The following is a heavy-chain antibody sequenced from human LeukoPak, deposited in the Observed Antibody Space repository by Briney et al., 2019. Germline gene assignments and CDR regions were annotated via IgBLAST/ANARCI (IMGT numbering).Heavy chain of an antibody. CDR3: AKGIDSSGYLLLYYFDY. Sequence: PSQTLSLTCTVSGGSISSGDYYWSWIRQPPGKGLEWIGYIYYSGSTYYNPSLKSRVTISVDTSKNQFSLKLSSVTAADTAVYYCAKGIDSSGYLLLYYFDYWGQGTLVTVSS. CDR2: IYYSGST. CDR1: GGSISSGDYY. J-gene: IGHJ4*02. D-gene: IGHD3-22*01. V-gene: IGHV4-30-4*01.